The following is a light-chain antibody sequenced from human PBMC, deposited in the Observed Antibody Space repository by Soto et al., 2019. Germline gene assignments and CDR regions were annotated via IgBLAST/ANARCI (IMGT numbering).Light chain of an antibody. Sequence: IFLTQSPGTLSLSPGETASLSFSASQSVSSSYLAWYQQKPGQAPRILIYAASSRATGIPDRFSGSGSGTDFTLTISRLEPEDFAVYYCQQYGSSPRTFGQGTKVDIK. V-gene: IGKV3-20*01. CDR2: AAS. CDR3: QQYGSSPRT. CDR1: QSVSSSY. J-gene: IGKJ1*01.